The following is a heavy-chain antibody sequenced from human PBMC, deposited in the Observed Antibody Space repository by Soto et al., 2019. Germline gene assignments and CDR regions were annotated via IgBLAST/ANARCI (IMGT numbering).Heavy chain of an antibody. CDR1: GFTFSDHY. CDR2: TRNKANSYTT. CDR3: ARDEGGSSWYRLDAFDI. J-gene: IGHJ3*02. Sequence: GGSLRLSCAASGFTFSDHYMDWVRQAPGKGLEWVGRTRNKANSYTTEYAASVKGRFTISRDDSKNSLYLQMNSLKTEDTAVYYCARDEGGSSWYRLDAFDIWGQGTMVTVSS. D-gene: IGHD6-13*01. V-gene: IGHV3-72*01.